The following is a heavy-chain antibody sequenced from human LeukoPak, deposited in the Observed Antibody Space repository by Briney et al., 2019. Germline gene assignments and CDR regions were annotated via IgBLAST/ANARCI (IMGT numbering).Heavy chain of an antibody. D-gene: IGHD3-3*01. CDR3: ARAGLTYYDFWSGYPYYMDV. V-gene: IGHV3-7*01. J-gene: IGHJ6*03. CDR2: IKQDGSEK. CDR1: GFTFSSYW. Sequence: SGGSLRLSCAASGFTFSSYWMSWVRQAPGKGLEWVANIKQDGSEKYYVDSVKGRFTISRDNAKNSLYLQMSSLRAEDTAVYYCARAGLTYYDFWSGYPYYMDVWGKGTTVTVSS.